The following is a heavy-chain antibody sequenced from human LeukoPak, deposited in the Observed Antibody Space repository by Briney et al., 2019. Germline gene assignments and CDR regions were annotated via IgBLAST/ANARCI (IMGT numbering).Heavy chain of an antibody. CDR1: GYTFTSYG. J-gene: IGHJ4*02. CDR2: LSAYNGNT. V-gene: IGHV1-18*01. D-gene: IGHD6-19*01. Sequence: VASVKDSCKASGYTFTSYGISWVRQAPGQGLEWMGWLSAYNGNTNSAQKFQGRVTMTTDTSTSTAYMELRSLRSDDTAVYYCARARIAVAGTSDYWGQGTLVTVSS. CDR3: ARARIAVAGTSDY.